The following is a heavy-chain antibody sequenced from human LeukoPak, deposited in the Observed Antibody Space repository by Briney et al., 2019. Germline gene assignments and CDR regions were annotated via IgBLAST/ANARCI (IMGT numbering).Heavy chain of an antibody. V-gene: IGHV3-30*02. J-gene: IGHJ5*02. CDR2: IHYDGSKK. D-gene: IGHD6-13*01. CDR3: AHPTEYSSSWYGNWFDP. CDR1: GFTFRSYW. Sequence: GGSLRLSCEASGFTFRSYWMHWVRQAPGKGLEWVAFIHYDGSKKYYADSLKGRFTISRDNSKNTLYLQMNSLRAEDTAVYYCAHPTEYSSSWYGNWFDPWGQGTLVTVSS.